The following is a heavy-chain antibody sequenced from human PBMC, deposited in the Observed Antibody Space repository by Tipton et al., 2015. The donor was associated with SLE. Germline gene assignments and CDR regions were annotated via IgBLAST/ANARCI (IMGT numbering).Heavy chain of an antibody. CDR2: IYTSGST. D-gene: IGHD6-13*01. CDR3: GRGRYGSSRYFQH. Sequence: TLSLTCTVSGGSISSYYWSWIRQPAGKGLEWIGRIYTSGSTNYNPSLKSRVTMSVGTSKNQFSLKLSSVTAADTAVYYCGRGRYGSSRYFQHWGQGTLVTVSS. CDR1: GGSISSYY. J-gene: IGHJ1*01. V-gene: IGHV4-4*07.